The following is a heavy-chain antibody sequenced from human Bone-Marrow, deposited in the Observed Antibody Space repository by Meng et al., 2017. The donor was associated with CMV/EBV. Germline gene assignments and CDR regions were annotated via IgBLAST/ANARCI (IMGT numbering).Heavy chain of an antibody. CDR2: IYYSGST. D-gene: IGHD1-26*01. Sequence: SETLSLTCTVSGGSISSYYWSWIRQPPGKGLEWIGYIYYSGSTNYNPSLKSRVTISVDTSKNQFSLKLSSVTAADTAVYYCARGDSGSHVKYAFAIWGQGTMVTVSS. V-gene: IGHV4-59*01. CDR1: GGSISSYY. CDR3: ARGDSGSHVKYAFAI. J-gene: IGHJ3*02.